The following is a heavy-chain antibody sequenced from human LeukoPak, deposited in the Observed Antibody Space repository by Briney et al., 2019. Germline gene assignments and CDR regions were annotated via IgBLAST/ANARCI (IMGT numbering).Heavy chain of an antibody. D-gene: IGHD4-17*01. Sequence: GGCLRLSCAASGFTFSRFVMSWVREAPGKGLEWVSAISGSGSDTYYADSVKGRFTVSRDNSKNTLYLQMNSLRAEDTALYYCAKDRYGDYSFEYWGQGTLVTVSS. CDR3: AKDRYGDYSFEY. J-gene: IGHJ4*02. CDR1: GFTFSRFV. CDR2: ISGSGSDT. V-gene: IGHV3-23*01.